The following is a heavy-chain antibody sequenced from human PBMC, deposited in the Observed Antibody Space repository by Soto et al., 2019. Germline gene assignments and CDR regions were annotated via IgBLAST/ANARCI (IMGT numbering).Heavy chain of an antibody. CDR1: GFTFSSYW. Sequence: EVQLVESGGGLVQPGGSLTLSCTASGFTFSSYWMHWVRQAPGKGLVWVARINPDGSDTYTADSVIGRFTISRDNAKNTLYLHMNGLRAEDAGVYYCARAAAGGTNWFDPWGQGTLVTVSS. CDR2: INPDGSDT. J-gene: IGHJ5*02. V-gene: IGHV3-74*01. CDR3: ARAAAGGTNWFDP. D-gene: IGHD6-13*01.